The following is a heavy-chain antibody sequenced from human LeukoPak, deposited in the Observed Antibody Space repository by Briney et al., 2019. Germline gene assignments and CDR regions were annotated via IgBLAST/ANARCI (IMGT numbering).Heavy chain of an antibody. CDR3: AREGYYGSGSPPSLYFDY. V-gene: IGHV3-30*03. CDR1: GFTFSDYY. J-gene: IGHJ4*02. CDR2: TSSDLNVK. Sequence: GGSLRLSCAASGFTFSDYYMSWIRQAPGKGLEWVAVTSSDLNVKLYADSVKGRFTISRDNSRSTLYLQMNSLRPEDTAIYYCAREGYYGSGSPPSLYFDYWGQGTLVTVSS. D-gene: IGHD3-10*01.